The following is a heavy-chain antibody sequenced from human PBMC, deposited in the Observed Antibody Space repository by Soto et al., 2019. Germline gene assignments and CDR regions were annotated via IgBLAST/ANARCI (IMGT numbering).Heavy chain of an antibody. Sequence: GGSLRLSCAASGFTFSSYGMHWVRQAPGKGLEWVAVISCDGSNKYYADSVKGRFTISRDNSKNTLYLQMNSLRAEDTAVYYCAKGIAARFDYWGQGTLVTVSS. D-gene: IGHD6-6*01. J-gene: IGHJ4*02. V-gene: IGHV3-30*18. CDR2: ISCDGSNK. CDR1: GFTFSSYG. CDR3: AKGIAARFDY.